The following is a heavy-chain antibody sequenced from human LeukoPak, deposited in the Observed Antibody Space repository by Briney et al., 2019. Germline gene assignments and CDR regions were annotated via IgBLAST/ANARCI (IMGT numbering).Heavy chain of an antibody. CDR1: GGSFSGYY. J-gene: IGHJ4*02. Sequence: SETLSLTCAVYGGSFSGYYWSWIRQPPGKGLEWIGEINHSGSTNYNPSLKSRVTISVDTSKNQFSLKLSSVTAADTAVYYCARLCGGDCQIDYWGQGTLVTVSS. CDR2: INHSGST. D-gene: IGHD2-21*02. V-gene: IGHV4-34*01. CDR3: ARLCGGDCQIDY.